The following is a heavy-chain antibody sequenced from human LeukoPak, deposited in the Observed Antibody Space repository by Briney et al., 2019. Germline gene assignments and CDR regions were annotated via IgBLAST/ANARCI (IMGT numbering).Heavy chain of an antibody. J-gene: IGHJ4*02. CDR1: GDSISKSSYF. V-gene: IGHV4-39*01. CDR3: ARGRLVLAFDY. CDR2: FYYSGST. D-gene: IGHD6-6*01. Sequence: SETLSLTCTVSGDSISKSSYFWGWIRQPPGKGLEWIGRFYYSGSTYYSPSLKSRVTISVDTSKNQFSLKLSSVTAADTAVYYCARGRLVLAFDYWGQGTLVSVSS.